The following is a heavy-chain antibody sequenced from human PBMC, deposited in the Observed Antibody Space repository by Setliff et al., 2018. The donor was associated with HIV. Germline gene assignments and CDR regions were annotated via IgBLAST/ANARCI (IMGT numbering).Heavy chain of an antibody. J-gene: IGHJ4*02. CDR1: GLPFYNYW. V-gene: IGHV3-7*01. CDR2: IKQDGSDM. CDR3: ATQTGFHNSHWYDY. D-gene: IGHD6-13*01. Sequence: PWGSLRLSCVASGLPFYNYWMTWLRRAPGRGLEWVANIKQDGSDMHYIESVKGRFTIFGDNAKNSVFLQMNSLRAEDTGVYYCATQTGFHNSHWYDYWGQGTMVTSPQ.